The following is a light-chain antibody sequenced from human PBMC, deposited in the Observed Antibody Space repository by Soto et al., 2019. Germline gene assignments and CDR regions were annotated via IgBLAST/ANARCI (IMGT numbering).Light chain of an antibody. J-gene: IGLJ3*02. CDR2: EVN. CDR3: TSYAGYNNPVV. Sequence: QSALTQPPSASGSPGQSVTISCTGTSSDVGFYNYVSWYQQHPDKAPQLMIYEVNKRPSGVPERFSGSKSGNTASLTVSGLQAEDEADYYCTSYAGYNNPVVFGGGTKLTVL. CDR1: SSDVGFYNY. V-gene: IGLV2-8*01.